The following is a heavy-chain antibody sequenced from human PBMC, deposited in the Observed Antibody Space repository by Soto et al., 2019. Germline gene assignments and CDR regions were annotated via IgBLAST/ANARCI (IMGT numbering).Heavy chain of an antibody. V-gene: IGHV3-7*01. CDR1: GLTFSSYW. Sequence: PVGFLRLSCAASGLTFSSYWMRWVRQAKEKGLEWVANIKQDGNDLYFVDSVKGRFTISRDNAKNSLYLHMSSLRAEDTGVYYCLRAIFGVVTHPSFMDVWGKGTTDIVTS. CDR2: IKQDGNDL. CDR3: LRAIFGVVTHPSFMDV. D-gene: IGHD3-3*01. J-gene: IGHJ6*03.